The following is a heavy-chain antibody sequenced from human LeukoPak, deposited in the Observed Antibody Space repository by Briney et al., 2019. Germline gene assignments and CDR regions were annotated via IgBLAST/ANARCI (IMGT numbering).Heavy chain of an antibody. J-gene: IGHJ4*02. Sequence: ASVKVSCKASGYTLTSYYMHWVRQAPGQGLAWMGIINPSGGSTSYAQKFQGRVTMTRDTSTSTVYMELSSLRSEDTAVYYCARGYRIQLWLPPPGYWGQGTLVTVSS. CDR3: ARGYRIQLWLPPPGY. V-gene: IGHV1-46*01. CDR1: GYTLTSYY. CDR2: INPSGGST. D-gene: IGHD5-18*01.